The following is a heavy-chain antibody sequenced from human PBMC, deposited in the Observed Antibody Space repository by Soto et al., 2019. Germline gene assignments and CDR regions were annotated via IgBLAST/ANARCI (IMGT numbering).Heavy chain of an antibody. CDR1: GHTFSAYY. CDR3: MRGGWGDSPIDY. D-gene: IGHD1-26*01. V-gene: IGHV1-2*02. Sequence: ASVKVSCKTSGHTFSAYYVHWARLTPGRGFQWLGWINPSNEITTFSQFFQGRVTMTRDTSTNTVHMELNRLTSDDTAVYYCMRGGWGDSPIDYWGQGTQVTVSS. J-gene: IGHJ4*02. CDR2: INPSNEIT.